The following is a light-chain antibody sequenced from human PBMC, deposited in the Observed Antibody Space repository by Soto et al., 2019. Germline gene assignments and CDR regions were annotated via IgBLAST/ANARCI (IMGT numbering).Light chain of an antibody. CDR2: SNN. V-gene: IGLV1-44*01. Sequence: QSVLTQPPSASGTPGQRVTISCSGSTSNIGSNTVNWFQQLPGTAPKLLIHSNNQRPSGVPGRFSGSKSGTSASLAISGLQSEDEADYFCAAWDDSLNGDVFGTGTKVTVL. J-gene: IGLJ1*01. CDR1: TSNIGSNT. CDR3: AAWDDSLNGDV.